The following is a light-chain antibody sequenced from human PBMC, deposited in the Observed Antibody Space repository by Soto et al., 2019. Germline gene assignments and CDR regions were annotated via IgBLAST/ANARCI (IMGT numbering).Light chain of an antibody. CDR1: QSISSS. V-gene: IGKV1-39*01. CDR2: AAS. CDR3: QKSYSNLLN. J-gene: IGKJ4*01. Sequence: DIQMTHSPSSLSASVGDRVTITFRASQSISSSLHWYQKKPGQAPKLLIYAASSLQSGVASRFSGSGSGTEFTLTIRSLQPEDFATYYCQKSYSNLLNFGGGTKVDIK.